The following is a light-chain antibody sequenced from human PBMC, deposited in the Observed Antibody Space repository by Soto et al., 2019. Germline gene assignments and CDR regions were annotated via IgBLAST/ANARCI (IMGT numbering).Light chain of an antibody. CDR3: SSYTSTTTVV. CDR2: EVS. CDR1: SSDVGGYEY. J-gene: IGLJ2*01. V-gene: IGLV2-14*01. Sequence: QSALTQPASVSGSPGQSITISCTGTSSDVGGYEYVSWYQQHPGKAPKLMIYEVSNRPSGVSNRFSGSKSGNTASLTISGLQAEDEADYDCSSYTSTTTVVFGGGTKLTVL.